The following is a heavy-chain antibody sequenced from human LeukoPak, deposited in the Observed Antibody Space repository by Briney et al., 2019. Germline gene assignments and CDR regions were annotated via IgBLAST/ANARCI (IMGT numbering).Heavy chain of an antibody. V-gene: IGHV3-23*01. D-gene: IGHD1-26*01. CDR2: ISGSGDST. Sequence: GGTLRLSCAASGFTFSNYGMSWVRQAPGKGLEWVSSISGSGDSTYYADSVKGRFTISRDNSKNTLYLQMNSLRAEDTAVYYCARDGGSYYDRFDYWGQGTLVTVSS. J-gene: IGHJ4*02. CDR3: ARDGGSYYDRFDY. CDR1: GFTFSNYG.